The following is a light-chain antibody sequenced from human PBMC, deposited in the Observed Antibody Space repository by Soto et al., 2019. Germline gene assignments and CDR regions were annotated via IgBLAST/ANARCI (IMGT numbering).Light chain of an antibody. J-gene: IGKJ1*01. Sequence: EIVMTQSPATLSVSPGERGTLSCRASQSVSSNLAWYQQKPGQAPRLLIYDASTRATGIPARFSGSGSGTEFTLTISSLQSEDFAVYYCQQYNNWPPWTFGQGTKVDIK. CDR3: QQYNNWPPWT. CDR2: DAS. CDR1: QSVSSN. V-gene: IGKV3D-15*01.